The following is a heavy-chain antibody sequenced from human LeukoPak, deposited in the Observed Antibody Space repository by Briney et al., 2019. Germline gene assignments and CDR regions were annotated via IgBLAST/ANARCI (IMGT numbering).Heavy chain of an antibody. J-gene: IGHJ5*02. CDR3: AKGGTYYYDNSWFDP. D-gene: IGHD3-22*01. Sequence: GGSLRLSCAASGFTFSSYAMSWVRQAPGKGLEWVSAISGSGGSTYYADSVKGRFTISRDNSKNTLYLQMNSLRAEDTAVYYCAKGGTYYYDNSWFDPWGQGTLVTVSS. CDR1: GFTFSSYA. V-gene: IGHV3-23*01. CDR2: ISGSGGST.